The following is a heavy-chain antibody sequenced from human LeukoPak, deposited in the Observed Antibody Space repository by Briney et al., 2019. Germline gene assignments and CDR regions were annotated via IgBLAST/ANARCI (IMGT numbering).Heavy chain of an antibody. CDR2: ISSSGSTI. J-gene: IGHJ4*02. CDR1: GFTVSSNY. CDR3: ARVGDDYGDIFFDY. V-gene: IGHV3-11*01. Sequence: GGSLGLSCAASGFTVSSNYMTWVRQAPGKGLEWVSYISSSGSTIYYADSVKGRFTISRDNAKNSLYLQMNSLRAEDTAVYYCARVGDDYGDIFFDYWGQGTLVTVSS. D-gene: IGHD4-17*01.